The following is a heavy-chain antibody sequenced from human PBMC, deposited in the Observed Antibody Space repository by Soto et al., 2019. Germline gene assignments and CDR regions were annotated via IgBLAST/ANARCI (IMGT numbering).Heavy chain of an antibody. CDR3: ARDSPSSSWLFDF. J-gene: IGHJ4*01. D-gene: IGHD6-13*01. Sequence: PGGSLRLSCAASGFTFSTYGMNWVRQAPGKGLEWISYISGSSITIYYADSMKGRFTISRDNAENSLYLQMNSLRDEDTAVYYCARDSPSSSWLFDFWGHGTLVTVYS. CDR1: GFTFSTYG. V-gene: IGHV3-48*02. CDR2: ISGSSITI.